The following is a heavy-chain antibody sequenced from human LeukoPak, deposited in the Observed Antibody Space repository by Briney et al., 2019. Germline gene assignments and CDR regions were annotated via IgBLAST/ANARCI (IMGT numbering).Heavy chain of an antibody. J-gene: IGHJ4*02. CDR3: ARAGMWIQPCPYYFDY. V-gene: IGHV3-20*04. CDR2: INWNGGST. CDR1: GFTFDDYG. D-gene: IGHD5-18*01. Sequence: GGSLRLSCAASGFTFDDYGMSWVRQAPEKGLEGVSGINWNGGSTGYADSVKGRFTISRDNAKNSLYLQMNSLRAEDTALYYCARAGMWIQPCPYYFDYWGQGTLLTVSS.